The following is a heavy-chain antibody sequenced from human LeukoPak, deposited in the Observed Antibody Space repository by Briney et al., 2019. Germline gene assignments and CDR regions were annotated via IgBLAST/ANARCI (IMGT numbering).Heavy chain of an antibody. CDR1: GGSINNYY. CDR3: ARTNIAARPVFAFDI. V-gene: IGHV4-4*07. D-gene: IGHD6-6*01. Sequence: PSETLSLTCTVSGGSINNYYWSWVRQPAGKGLEWIGRIYTSGSTNYNPSLKSRVTMSVDTSKNQFSLKLSSVTAADTAVYYCARTNIAARPVFAFDIWGQGTMVTVSS. CDR2: IYTSGST. J-gene: IGHJ3*02.